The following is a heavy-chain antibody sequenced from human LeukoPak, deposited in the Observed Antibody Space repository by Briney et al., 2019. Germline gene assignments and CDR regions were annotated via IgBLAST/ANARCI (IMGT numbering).Heavy chain of an antibody. CDR3: ARGGLQRGDYFDY. D-gene: IGHD5-24*01. J-gene: IGHJ4*02. CDR2: IKQDGSEK. CDR1: GFTFSSYW. Sequence: PGGSLRLSCAASGFTFSSYWMSWVRQAPGKGLEWVANIKQDGSEKYYVDSAKGRFTISRDNAKNSLYLQMNSLRAEDTAVYYCARGGLQRGDYFDYWGQGTLVTVSS. V-gene: IGHV3-7*01.